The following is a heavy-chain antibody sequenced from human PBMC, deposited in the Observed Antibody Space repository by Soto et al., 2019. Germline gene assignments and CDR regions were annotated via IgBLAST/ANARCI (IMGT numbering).Heavy chain of an antibody. Sequence: QVQLVQSGAEVKKPGASVKVSCKTSGHTFTSYGISWVRQAPGQGLEWMAWISAYNGNTKYAQNLQGRVTMTTDTSTSTAYMELRSLRSDDTALYYCARACSSSCLLGMDVWGQGTTVTVSS. CDR1: GHTFTSYG. CDR2: ISAYNGNT. D-gene: IGHD2-2*01. J-gene: IGHJ6*02. V-gene: IGHV1-18*01. CDR3: ARACSSSCLLGMDV.